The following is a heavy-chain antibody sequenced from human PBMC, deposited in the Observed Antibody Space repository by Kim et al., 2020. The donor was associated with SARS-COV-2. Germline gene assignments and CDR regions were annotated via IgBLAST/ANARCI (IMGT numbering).Heavy chain of an antibody. CDR3: AKEGNSGSYHRYGMDV. J-gene: IGHJ6*02. D-gene: IGHD1-26*01. V-gene: IGHV3-9*01. Sequence: SVKGRFTISRDNAKNSLYLQMDSLRAEDTALYYCAKEGNSGSYHRYGMDVWGQGTTLTVSS.